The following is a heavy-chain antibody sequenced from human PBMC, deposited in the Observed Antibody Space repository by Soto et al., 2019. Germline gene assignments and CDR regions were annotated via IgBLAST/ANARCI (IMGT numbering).Heavy chain of an antibody. V-gene: IGHV1-69*02. CDR1: GGTFSSYT. CDR2: IIPILGIA. J-gene: IGHJ4*02. CDR3: NTGYSCYEGWGFDY. Sequence: QVQLVQSGAEVKKPGSSVKVSCKASGGTFSSYTISWVRQAPGQGLEWMGRIIPILGIANYAKKFQGRVTITADKSTSTAYMELSSLRSEDTAVYYCNTGYSCYEGWGFDYWGQGTLVTVSS. D-gene: IGHD5-12*01.